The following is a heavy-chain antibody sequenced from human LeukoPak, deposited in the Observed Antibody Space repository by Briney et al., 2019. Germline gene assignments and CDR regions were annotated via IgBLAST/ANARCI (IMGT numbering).Heavy chain of an antibody. J-gene: IGHJ6*03. CDR1: GFTVSTNY. Sequence: GGSLRLSCAAFGFTVSTNYMTWVRQAPGKGLEWVSYISSSGSTIYYADSVKGRFTISRDNAKNSLYLQMNSLRAEDTAVYYCARLNYDFWSGVWEGYYMDVWGKGTTVTVSS. D-gene: IGHD3-3*01. CDR3: ARLNYDFWSGVWEGYYMDV. CDR2: ISSSGSTI. V-gene: IGHV3-11*04.